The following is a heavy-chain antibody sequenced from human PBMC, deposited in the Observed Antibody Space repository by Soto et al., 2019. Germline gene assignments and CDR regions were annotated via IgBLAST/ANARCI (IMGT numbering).Heavy chain of an antibody. CDR1: GGSISSYY. D-gene: IGHD6-13*01. CDR2: IYYSAST. V-gene: IGHV4-59*01. J-gene: IGHJ4*02. CDR3: ARSAANSSSWCLDY. Sequence: QVQLQESGPGLVKPSETLSLTCTVSGGSISSYYWSWIRPPPGKGLEWIGYIYYSASTNYNPSPTLRVTLSVDTSKTQATLKPSSVTAADTAEYYWARSAANSSSWCLDYCGQGTLVTVS.